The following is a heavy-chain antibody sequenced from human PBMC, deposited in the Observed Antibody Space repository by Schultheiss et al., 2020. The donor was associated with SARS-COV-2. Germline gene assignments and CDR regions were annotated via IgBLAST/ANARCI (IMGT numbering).Heavy chain of an antibody. CDR3: ARADLQNWFDP. Sequence: SQTLSLTCTVSGGSISSGGYYWSWIRQHPGKGLEWIGYIYYSGSTYYNPSLKSLVTISVDTSKNQFSLKLSSVTAVDTAVYYCARADLQNWFDPWGQGTLVTVPS. CDR2: IYYSGST. J-gene: IGHJ5*02. V-gene: IGHV4-31*01. CDR1: GGSISSGGYY.